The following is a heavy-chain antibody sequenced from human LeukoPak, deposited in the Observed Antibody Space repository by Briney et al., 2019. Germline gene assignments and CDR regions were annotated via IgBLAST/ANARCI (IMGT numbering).Heavy chain of an antibody. V-gene: IGHV4-34*01. CDR3: ARGRAGYYYGSGSYGDY. CDR1: GGSFSGYY. D-gene: IGHD3-10*01. CDR2: INHSGST. Sequence: SETLSLTCAVYGGSFSGYYWSWIRQPPGKGLEWIGEINHSGSTNYNPSLKSRVTISVDTSKNQFSLKLSSVTAADTAVYYCARGRAGYYYGSGSYGDYWGQGTLVTVSS. J-gene: IGHJ4*02.